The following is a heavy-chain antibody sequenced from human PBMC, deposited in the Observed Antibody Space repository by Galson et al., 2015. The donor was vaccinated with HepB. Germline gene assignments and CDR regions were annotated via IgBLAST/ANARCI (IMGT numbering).Heavy chain of an antibody. J-gene: IGHJ2*01. CDR1: GFTFSSYT. Sequence: SLRLSCAASGFTFSSYTMNWVRQAPGKGLESVSYISTTSDTIYYADSVKGRLTISRDNAKNSLYLQMNSLRDEDTAVYYCARVGFHGSGYWYFDLRGRGTLVTVSS. D-gene: IGHD3-10*01. CDR3: ARVGFHGSGYWYFDL. CDR2: ISTTSDTI. V-gene: IGHV3-48*02.